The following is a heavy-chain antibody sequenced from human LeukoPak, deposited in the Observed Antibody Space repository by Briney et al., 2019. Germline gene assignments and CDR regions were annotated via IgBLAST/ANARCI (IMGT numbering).Heavy chain of an antibody. CDR2: IIPIFGTA. V-gene: IGHV1-69*05. J-gene: IGHJ4*02. Sequence: SVKVSCKASGYTFTSYYMHWVRQAPGQGLEWMGGIIPIFGTANYAQKFQGRVTITTDESTSTAYMELSSLRSEDTAVYYCARVDCSGGSCYTSFDYWGQGTLVTVSS. D-gene: IGHD2-15*01. CDR1: GYTFTSYY. CDR3: ARVDCSGGSCYTSFDY.